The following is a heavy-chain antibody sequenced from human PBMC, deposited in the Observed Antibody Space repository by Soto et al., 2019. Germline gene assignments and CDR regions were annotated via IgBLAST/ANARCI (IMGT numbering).Heavy chain of an antibody. Sequence: GGSLRLSCAASGFTFSSYAMHWVRQAPGKGLEWVAVISYDGSNKYYADSVKGRFTISRDNSKNTLYLQMNSLRAEDTAVYYCARDPPSGSYFGYWGQGTLVTVSS. D-gene: IGHD1-26*01. J-gene: IGHJ4*02. CDR2: ISYDGSNK. CDR3: ARDPPSGSYFGY. V-gene: IGHV3-30-3*01. CDR1: GFTFSSYA.